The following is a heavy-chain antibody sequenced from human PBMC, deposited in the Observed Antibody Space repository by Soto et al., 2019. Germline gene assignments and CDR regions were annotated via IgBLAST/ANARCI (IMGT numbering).Heavy chain of an antibody. D-gene: IGHD4-17*01. Sequence: QVQLVQSGTEVKKPGSSVKVSCKASGGTFRTLAVSWVRQAPGQGLEWMGGIIPIFGRPVYAQKFQGRVTITADESTSIVYMELSSLSSEDTAVYYCARAPYEDYAVPEPNYFDSWGQGTLVTVSS. V-gene: IGHV1-69*01. CDR3: ARAPYEDYAVPEPNYFDS. CDR2: IIPIFGRP. J-gene: IGHJ4*02. CDR1: GGTFRTLA.